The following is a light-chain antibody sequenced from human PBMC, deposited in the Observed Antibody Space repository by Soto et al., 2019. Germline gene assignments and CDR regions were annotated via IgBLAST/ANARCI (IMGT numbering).Light chain of an antibody. CDR3: QQYGSSGT. CDR1: QSVSNNY. J-gene: IGKJ1*01. V-gene: IGKV3-20*01. Sequence: EIFLTHSQFTLSLSTEETAILSRRPSQSVSNNYLAWYQQKPGQAPRLLIYGASNRATGIPDRFSGSGSGTDFTLTISRLEPEDFAVYYCQQYGSSGTFGQGTKVDI. CDR2: GAS.